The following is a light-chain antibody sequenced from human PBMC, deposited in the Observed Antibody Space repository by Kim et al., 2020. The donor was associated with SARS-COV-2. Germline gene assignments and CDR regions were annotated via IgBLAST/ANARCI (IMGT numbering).Light chain of an antibody. J-gene: IGLJ2*01. CDR3: YSAADNNRV. CDR2: KDS. CDR1: ILAKKS. V-gene: IGLV3-27*01. Sequence: SYELTQPSSVSVSPGQTATITCSGNILAKKSARWFQQKPGQAPVLVIYKDSERPSGIPERFSGSSSGTTVTLTISGAQVEDEANYYCYSAADNNRVFGGGTQLTVL.